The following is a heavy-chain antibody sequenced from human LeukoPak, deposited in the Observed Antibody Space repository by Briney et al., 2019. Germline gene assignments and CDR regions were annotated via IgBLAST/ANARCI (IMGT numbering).Heavy chain of an antibody. CDR2: IIPIFGTA. V-gene: IGHV1-69*13. Sequence: ASVKVSCKASGGTFSSYAISWVRRAPGQGLERMGGIIPIFGTANYAQKFQGRVTITADESTSTAYMELSSLRSEDTAVYYCARDRGGYTLNWFDPWGQGTLVTVSS. D-gene: IGHD5-12*01. J-gene: IGHJ5*02. CDR1: GGTFSSYA. CDR3: ARDRGGYTLNWFDP.